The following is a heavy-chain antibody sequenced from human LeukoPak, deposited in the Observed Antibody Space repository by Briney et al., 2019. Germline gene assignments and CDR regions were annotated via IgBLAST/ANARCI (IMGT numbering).Heavy chain of an antibody. J-gene: IGHJ4*02. Sequence: ASVKVSCKASGYTFTSYAMHWVRQAPGQRLEWMGWINAGNGNTKYSQKFQGRVTMTRDTSTSTVYMELSSLRSEDTAVYYCARDNLQWELPDYWGQGTLVTVSS. CDR1: GYTFTSYA. D-gene: IGHD1-26*01. V-gene: IGHV1-3*01. CDR2: INAGNGNT. CDR3: ARDNLQWELPDY.